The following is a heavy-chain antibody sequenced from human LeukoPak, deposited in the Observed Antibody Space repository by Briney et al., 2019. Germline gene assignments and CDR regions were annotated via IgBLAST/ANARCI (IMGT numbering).Heavy chain of an antibody. CDR2: IYSGGST. CDR3: ARDLSSYTGYDYFDY. Sequence: PGGSLRLSCAASGFTVSSNYMSWVRQAPGKGLEWVSVIYSGGSTYYADSVKGRFTISRDNSKNTLYLQMNSLRAEDTALYYCARDLSSYTGYDYFDYWGQGTLVTVSS. V-gene: IGHV3-53*01. CDR1: GFTVSSNY. J-gene: IGHJ4*02. D-gene: IGHD5-12*01.